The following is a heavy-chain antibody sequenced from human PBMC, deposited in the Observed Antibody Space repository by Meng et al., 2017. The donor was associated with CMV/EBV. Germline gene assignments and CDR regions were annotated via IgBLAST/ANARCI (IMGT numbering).Heavy chain of an antibody. Sequence: SVKVSCKASGGTFSSYAISWVRQAPGQGLEWMGGIIPIFGTANYAQKFQGRVTITTDESTSTAYMELSSLRSEDTAVYYCASAVQDAVVPAAIRYSSGWYSPRAFDIWGQGTMVTVS. CDR1: GGTFSSYA. J-gene: IGHJ3*02. CDR3: ASAVQDAVVPAAIRYSSGWYSPRAFDI. V-gene: IGHV1-69*05. CDR2: IIPIFGTA. D-gene: IGHD6-19*01.